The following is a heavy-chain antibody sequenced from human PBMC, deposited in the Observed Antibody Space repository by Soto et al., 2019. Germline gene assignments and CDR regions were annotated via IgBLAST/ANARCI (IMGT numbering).Heavy chain of an antibody. V-gene: IGHV3-53*01. CDR2: IYSGGST. J-gene: IGHJ4*02. Sequence: GGSLRLSCAASGFTVSSNYMSWVRQAPGKGLEWVSVIYSGGSTYYADSVKGRFTISRDNSKNTLYLQMNSLRAEDTAVYYCARVVLTYYYDSSGSNPSYYFDYWGQGTLVTVSS. CDR1: GFTVSSNY. CDR3: ARVVLTYYYDSSGSNPSYYFDY. D-gene: IGHD3-22*01.